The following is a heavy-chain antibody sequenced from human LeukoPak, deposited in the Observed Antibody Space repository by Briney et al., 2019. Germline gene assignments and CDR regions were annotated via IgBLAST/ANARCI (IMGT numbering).Heavy chain of an antibody. D-gene: IGHD2-2*01. CDR3: ARDMAAAIVKSVDY. CDR1: GFTFSSYS. Sequence: PGGSLRLSCAASGFTFSSYSMNWVRQAPGKGLEWVSSISSSSYIYYADSVKGRFTISRDNAKNSLYLQMNSLRAEDTAVYYCARDMAAAIVKSVDYWGQGTLVTVSS. J-gene: IGHJ4*02. CDR2: ISSSSYI. V-gene: IGHV3-21*01.